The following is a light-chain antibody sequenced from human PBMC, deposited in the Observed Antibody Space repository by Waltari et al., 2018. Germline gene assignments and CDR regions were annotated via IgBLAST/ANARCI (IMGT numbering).Light chain of an antibody. J-gene: IGLJ3*02. Sequence: QSVLTQPPSVSGAPGQRVTISCTGSISNIGAGYDVHRNQHLPGTPPNPPLCTNTHRPSGAPVRSSGSRAGTSASVAITGLQADDEADYYCQSYDSSLGWVFGGGTKLTVL. V-gene: IGLV1-40*01. CDR2: TNT. CDR3: QSYDSSLGWV. CDR1: ISNIGAGYD.